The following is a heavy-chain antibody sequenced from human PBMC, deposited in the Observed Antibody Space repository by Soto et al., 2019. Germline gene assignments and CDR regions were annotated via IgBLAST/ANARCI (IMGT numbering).Heavy chain of an antibody. D-gene: IGHD3-10*01. Sequence: SETLSLTCTVSGGSISSYHWSWIRQSAGQGLEWIGRFYTNGISHYNPSLKSRLSMSADTSKNQLSLTLTSVTAADTGVYYCARAGNEYGVDVWGQGTKVTVSS. V-gene: IGHV4-4*07. CDR2: FYTNGIS. J-gene: IGHJ6*02. CDR1: GGSISSYH. CDR3: ARAGNEYGVDV.